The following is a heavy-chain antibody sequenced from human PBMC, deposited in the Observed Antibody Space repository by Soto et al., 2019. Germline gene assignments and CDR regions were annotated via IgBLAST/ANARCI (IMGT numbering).Heavy chain of an antibody. V-gene: IGHV4-31*03. CDR3: AKDPSPQPTTVVTPGWFDP. D-gene: IGHD4-17*01. J-gene: IGHJ5*02. CDR1: GGSIRSGGYY. CDR2: IYYTGSA. Sequence: QVQLQESGPGLVKPSQTLSLTCTVSGGSIRSGGYYWTWIRQRPGEGLEWIGYIYYTGSAYYNPSLKSRVAISVDMSKNQFSLKLNSVTAADTAVYYCAKDPSPQPTTVVTPGWFDPCGQGILVTVSS.